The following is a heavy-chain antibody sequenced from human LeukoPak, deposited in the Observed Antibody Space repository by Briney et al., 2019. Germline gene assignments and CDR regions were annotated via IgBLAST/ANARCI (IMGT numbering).Heavy chain of an antibody. J-gene: IGHJ4*02. Sequence: QAGGSLRLSCEGSGFTFSSYAMNWVRQAPGKGLEWVSAISGSGGTTYYADSVKGRFTISRDNSKNTLYHQMNNLRAEDTAVYYCRRGHYTSSWYFCDYWGQGTLVTVSS. D-gene: IGHD6-13*01. CDR3: RRGHYTSSWYFCDY. CDR2: ISGSGGTT. CDR1: GFTFSSYA. V-gene: IGHV3-23*01.